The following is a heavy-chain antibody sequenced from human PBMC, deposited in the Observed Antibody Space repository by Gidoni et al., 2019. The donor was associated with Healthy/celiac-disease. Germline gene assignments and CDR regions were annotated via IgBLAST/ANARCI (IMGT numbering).Heavy chain of an antibody. Sequence: EVQQVESGGGLVQPGRLRRLPWAACGFTFDGYAMHWVRQAPGDGLEWVSGISWNSGSIGYADSVKGRFTISRDNAKDSLYLQMNSLIAEDTALYYCAKGLDTAMVFDYWGQGTLVTVSS. CDR3: AKGLDTAMVFDY. V-gene: IGHV3-9*01. J-gene: IGHJ4*02. CDR2: ISWNSGSI. D-gene: IGHD5-18*01. CDR1: GFTFDGYA.